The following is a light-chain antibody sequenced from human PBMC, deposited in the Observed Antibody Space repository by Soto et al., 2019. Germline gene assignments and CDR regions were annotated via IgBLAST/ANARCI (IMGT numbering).Light chain of an antibody. CDR2: EAF. CDR1: SSDVGSYNL. Sequence: QSALTQPASVSGSPGQSITISCTGTSSDVGSYNLVSWYQQHPGTAPKLMIYEAFKRPSGVSNRFSGSKSGVTASLTISGFQAEDEADYYCCSYAGSTTLYVFGTGTKLTVL. CDR3: CSYAGSTTLYV. J-gene: IGLJ1*01. V-gene: IGLV2-23*01.